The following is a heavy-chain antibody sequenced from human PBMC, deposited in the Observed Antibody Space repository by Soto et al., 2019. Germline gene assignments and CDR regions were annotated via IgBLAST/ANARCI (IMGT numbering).Heavy chain of an antibody. V-gene: IGHV3-73*01. Sequence: EVQLVESGGGLVQPGGSLKLSCAASGFTFSGSAMHWVRQASGKGLEWVGRIRSKANRYATAYAASVKGRFTISRDDSKATAYLQMNSLKTEDTAVYYCTRVATAGFSWGLGTLVTVSS. CDR1: GFTFSGSA. D-gene: IGHD6-19*01. CDR2: IRSKANRYAT. J-gene: IGHJ5*02. CDR3: TRVATAGFS.